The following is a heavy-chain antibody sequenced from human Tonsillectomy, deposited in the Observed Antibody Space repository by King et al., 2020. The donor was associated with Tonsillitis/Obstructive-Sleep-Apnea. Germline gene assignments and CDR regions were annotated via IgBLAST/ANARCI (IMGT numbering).Heavy chain of an antibody. CDR2: ISSSSSYI. D-gene: IGHD2/OR15-2a*01. Sequence: VQLVESGGGLVKPGGSLRLSCAASGFTFSSYNMNWVRQAPGKGLEWVSSISSSSSYIYYADSVKGRFTISRDNAKNSLYLQMNSLRAEDTAVYYCARGFSTTEETGFDYWGQGTLVTVSS. J-gene: IGHJ4*02. CDR3: ARGFSTTEETGFDY. V-gene: IGHV3-21*01. CDR1: GFTFSSYN.